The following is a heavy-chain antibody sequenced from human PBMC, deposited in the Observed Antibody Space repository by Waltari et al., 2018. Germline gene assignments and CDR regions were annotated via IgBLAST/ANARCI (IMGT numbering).Heavy chain of an antibody. Sequence: QVQLVQSGAEVKKPGASVKVSCKASGYPFTSYDINWVRQAPGHGLEGMGWMNPNSGNTGDAQKFQGRVTITRNTSISTAYMELSSLRSEDTAVYYCARRVGFWSGYYTGYYYYYMDVWGKGTTVTVSS. CDR2: MNPNSGNT. CDR1: GYPFTSYD. V-gene: IGHV1-8*03. CDR3: ARRVGFWSGYYTGYYYYYMDV. D-gene: IGHD3-3*01. J-gene: IGHJ6*03.